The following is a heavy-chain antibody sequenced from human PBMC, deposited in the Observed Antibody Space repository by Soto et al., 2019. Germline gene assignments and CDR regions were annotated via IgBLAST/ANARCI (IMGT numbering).Heavy chain of an antibody. CDR2: IYHSGST. V-gene: IGHV4-30-2*01. Sequence: QLQLQESGSGLVKPSQTLSLTCAVSGGSISSGGYSWIWIRQPPGKGLEWIGYIYHSGSTYYSPSLKRRVTISVDRSKNQFSLKLSCVTAADTAVYYCASRPSGSGFDPWGQGTLVTVSS. CDR1: GGSISSGGYS. J-gene: IGHJ5*02. CDR3: ASRPSGSGFDP. D-gene: IGHD1-26*01.